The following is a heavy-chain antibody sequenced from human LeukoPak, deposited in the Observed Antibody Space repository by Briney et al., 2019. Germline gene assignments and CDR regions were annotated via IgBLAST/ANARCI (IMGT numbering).Heavy chain of an antibody. Sequence: GGSLRLSCAASGFTFSSYSMNWVRQAPGEGLEWVSSISSSSSYIYYADSVKGRFTISRDKAKNSLYLQMNSLRAEDTAVYYCARGQLGRYFDLWGRGTLVTVSS. CDR2: ISSSSSYI. V-gene: IGHV3-21*01. CDR3: ARGQLGRYFDL. D-gene: IGHD7-27*01. CDR1: GFTFSSYS. J-gene: IGHJ2*01.